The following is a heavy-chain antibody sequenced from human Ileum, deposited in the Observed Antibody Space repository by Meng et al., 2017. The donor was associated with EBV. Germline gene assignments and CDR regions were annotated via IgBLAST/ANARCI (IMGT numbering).Heavy chain of an antibody. V-gene: IGHV1-2*06. CDR2: ITPSSGGT. CDR1: GYTFTGYY. CDR3: VRANLGSADY. J-gene: IGHJ4*02. Sequence: QVPLVQSGAEVKKPXXPXKVSCKASGYTFTGYYMHWLRQAPGQGLEWVGRITPSSGGTTYAQKFQGRVTMTRDTSISTAYMELSSLRSDDAAIYYCVRANLGSADYWGQVTLVTVSS. D-gene: IGHD7-27*01.